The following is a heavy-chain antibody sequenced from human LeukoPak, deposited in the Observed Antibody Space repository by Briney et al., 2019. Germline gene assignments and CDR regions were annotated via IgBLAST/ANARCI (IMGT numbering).Heavy chain of an antibody. CDR1: GFTFNTYG. V-gene: IGHV3-23*01. CDR3: AKDRNMGYYGSGSYPDY. D-gene: IGHD3-10*01. Sequence: PGGSLRLSCAASGFTFNTYGMSWVRQAPGKGLEWVSGISGSGGATYYADSVKGRFTISRDNSKNTLYLQMNSLRAEDTAVYYCAKDRNMGYYGSGSYPDYWGQGTLVTVSS. CDR2: ISGSGGAT. J-gene: IGHJ4*02.